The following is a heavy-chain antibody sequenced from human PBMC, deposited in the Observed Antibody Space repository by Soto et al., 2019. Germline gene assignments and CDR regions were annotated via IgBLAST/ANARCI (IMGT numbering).Heavy chain of an antibody. Sequence: PGGSLRLSXVASGFTFRYYAMGWVRQAPGEGLEWVSVIDNSGGTTYYTDSVKGRFTISRDNSKNTLYLQMSSLRAEDTAVYYCANLLMSTVTTGYDYWGQGTLVTVSS. CDR3: ANLLMSTVTTGYDY. CDR2: IDNSGGTT. D-gene: IGHD4-17*01. J-gene: IGHJ4*02. CDR1: GFTFRYYA. V-gene: IGHV3-23*01.